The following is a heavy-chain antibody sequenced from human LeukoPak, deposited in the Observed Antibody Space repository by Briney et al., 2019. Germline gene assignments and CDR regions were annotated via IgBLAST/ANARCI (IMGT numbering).Heavy chain of an antibody. D-gene: IGHD3-10*01. V-gene: IGHV1-3*01. CDR3: AREGGSMVRGVPFDY. CDR1: GYTFTSYG. CDR2: INAGNGNT. J-gene: IGHJ4*02. Sequence: ASVKVSCKASGYTFTSYGISWVRQAPGQRLEWMGWINAGNGNTKYSQKFQGRVTITRDTSASTAYMELSSLRSEDTAVYYCAREGGSMVRGVPFDYWGQGTLVTVSS.